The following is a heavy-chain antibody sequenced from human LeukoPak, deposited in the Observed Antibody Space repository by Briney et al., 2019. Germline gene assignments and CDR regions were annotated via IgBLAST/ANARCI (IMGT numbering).Heavy chain of an antibody. CDR3: ARDLILNFYGSGSYYNVVDP. Sequence: SETLSLTCTVSGYSISSGYYWGWIRQPPGKGLEWIGTIYHSGTTYYNPSLKSRVTMSVYTSKNQLSLRLSSVTAADTAVYYCARDLILNFYGSGSYYNVVDPWGQGTLVTVSS. D-gene: IGHD3-10*01. CDR1: GYSISSGYY. V-gene: IGHV4-38-2*02. CDR2: IYHSGTT. J-gene: IGHJ5*02.